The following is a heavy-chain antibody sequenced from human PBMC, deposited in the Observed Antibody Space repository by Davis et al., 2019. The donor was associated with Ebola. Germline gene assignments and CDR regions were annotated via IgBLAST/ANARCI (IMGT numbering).Heavy chain of an antibody. CDR2: IYTSGST. CDR1: GASITSGNHY. V-gene: IGHV4-61*09. Sequence: PSETLSLTCSVSGASITSGNHYWSWIRQPAGKGLEWMGHIYTSGSTNYNPSLKRRVTISVDTSKNQFYLKLTSVTAADTAVYYCARSRYYDFWSGYVSGYDYYMDVWGKGTTVTVSS. J-gene: IGHJ6*03. CDR3: ARSRYYDFWSGYVSGYDYYMDV. D-gene: IGHD3-3*01.